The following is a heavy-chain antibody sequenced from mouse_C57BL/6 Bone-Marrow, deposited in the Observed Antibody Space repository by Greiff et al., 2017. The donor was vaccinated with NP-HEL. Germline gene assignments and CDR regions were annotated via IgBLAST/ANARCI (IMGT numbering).Heavy chain of an antibody. D-gene: IGHD1-1*01. CDR1: GYTFTSYW. CDR3: ARKGTTVVASLDY. Sequence: EVQLQQSGTVLARPGASVKMSCKTSGYTFTSYWMHWVKQRPGQGLEWIGAIYPGNSDTSYNQKFKGKAKLTAVTSASTAYMELSSLTNEDSAVYYCARKGTTVVASLDYWGQGTTLTVSS. J-gene: IGHJ2*01. V-gene: IGHV1-5*01. CDR2: IYPGNSDT.